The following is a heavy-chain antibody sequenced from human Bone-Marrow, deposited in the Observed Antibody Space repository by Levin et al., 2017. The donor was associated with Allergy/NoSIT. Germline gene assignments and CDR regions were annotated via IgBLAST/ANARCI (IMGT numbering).Heavy chain of an antibody. CDR1: GFTVSSNY. Sequence: GVLKISCAASGFTVSSNYMSWVRQAPGEGLEWISVIYTNGYTYYANSVKGRFTISRDNSKNTVYLQMNSLRVEDTAVYYCAREFKAGPSNWFDPWGQGTLVSVSS. V-gene: IGHV3-53*01. J-gene: IGHJ5*02. CDR3: AREFKAGPSNWFDP. CDR2: IYTNGYT.